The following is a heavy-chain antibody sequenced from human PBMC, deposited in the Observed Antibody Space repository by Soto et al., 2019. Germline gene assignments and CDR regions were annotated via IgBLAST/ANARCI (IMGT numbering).Heavy chain of an antibody. V-gene: IGHV1-2*04. CDR2: INPNSGGT. D-gene: IGHD6-6*01. CDR1: GYTFTGYY. CDR3: ARGSIAARPGAFDI. Sequence: GASVKVSCKASGYTFTGYYMHWVRQAPGQGLEWVGWINPNSGGTNYAQKFQGWVTMTRDTSISTAYMELSRLRSDDTAVYYCARGSIAARPGAFDIWGQGTMVTVSS. J-gene: IGHJ3*02.